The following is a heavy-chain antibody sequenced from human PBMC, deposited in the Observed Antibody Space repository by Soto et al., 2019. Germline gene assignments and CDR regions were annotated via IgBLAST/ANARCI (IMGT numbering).Heavy chain of an antibody. Sequence: SVKVSCKASGGTFSSYTISWVRQAPGQGLEWMGRIIPILGIANYAQKFQGRVTITADKSTSTAYMELSSLRSEDTAVYCCARSAPGYCSGGSCSYYYYMDVWGKGTTVTVSS. CDR1: GGTFSSYT. CDR3: ARSAPGYCSGGSCSYYYYMDV. CDR2: IIPILGIA. J-gene: IGHJ6*03. D-gene: IGHD2-15*01. V-gene: IGHV1-69*02.